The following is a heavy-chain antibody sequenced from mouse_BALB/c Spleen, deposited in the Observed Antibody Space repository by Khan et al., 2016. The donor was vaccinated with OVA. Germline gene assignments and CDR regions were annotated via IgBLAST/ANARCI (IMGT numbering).Heavy chain of an antibody. Sequence: EVQLVESGGALVKPGGSLKLSCAAAGFTFSSFGMSWVRQTPDKRLEWVATISSGGSYPYYPDSVKGRFTSYRDNAKYTRYLQLSSLRSEDTAMCYCARQLCHSPMDYCGQETSVTVSS. CDR2: ISSGGSYP. V-gene: IGHV5-6*01. CDR3: ARQLCHSPMDY. J-gene: IGHJ4*01. CDR1: GFTFSSFG.